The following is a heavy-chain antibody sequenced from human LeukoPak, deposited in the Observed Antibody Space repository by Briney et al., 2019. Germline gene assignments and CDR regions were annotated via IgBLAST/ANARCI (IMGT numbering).Heavy chain of an antibody. CDR2: ISGSGGST. D-gene: IGHD2-2*02. V-gene: IGHV3-23*01. J-gene: IGHJ4*02. Sequence: GGSLRLSCAASGFTFSSYAMSWVRQAPGKGLEWVSAISGSGGSTYYADSVKGRFTISRDNSKNTLYLQMNSLRAEDTAVYYCAKSAHCSSTSCYTWFDYWGQGTLVTVSS. CDR3: AKSAHCSSTSCYTWFDY. CDR1: GFTFSSYA.